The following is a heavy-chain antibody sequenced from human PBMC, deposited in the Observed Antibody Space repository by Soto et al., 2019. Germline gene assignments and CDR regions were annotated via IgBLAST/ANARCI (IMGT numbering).Heavy chain of an antibody. V-gene: IGHV3-23*01. Sequence: EVQLLESGGGLVQPGGFLRLSCAASGFTFSNYAMNWVRQAPVKGLEWVSVISGSGDSTYHADSVKGRFTISRDNSKNTLYLQLNSLRAEDTAVYYCARRGSGSYYDYWGQGTLVTVSS. J-gene: IGHJ4*02. CDR2: ISGSGDST. CDR3: ARRGSGSYYDY. CDR1: GFTFSNYA. D-gene: IGHD1-26*01.